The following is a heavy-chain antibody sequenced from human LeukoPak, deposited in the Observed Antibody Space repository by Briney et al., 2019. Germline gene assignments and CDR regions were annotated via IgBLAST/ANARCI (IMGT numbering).Heavy chain of an antibody. CDR1: GGSISSYY. D-gene: IGHD2/OR15-2a*01. Sequence: SETLSLTCTVSGGSISSYYWSWIRQPPGKGLEWIGYIYYGGSTNYNPSLKSRVTISVDTSKNQFSLKLSSVTAADTAVYYCASSHLIYYFDYWGQGILVTVSS. CDR3: ASSHLIYYFDY. J-gene: IGHJ4*02. V-gene: IGHV4-59*01. CDR2: IYYGGST.